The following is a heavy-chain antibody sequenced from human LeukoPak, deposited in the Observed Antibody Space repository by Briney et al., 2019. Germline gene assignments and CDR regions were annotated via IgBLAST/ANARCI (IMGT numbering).Heavy chain of an antibody. CDR3: ARGAIVVVVAAHVDY. Sequence: ASVKVSCKASGYTFTSYYMHWVRQAPGQGLEWMGIINPSGGSTSYAQKFQGRVTMTRDTSTSTVYMELRSLRSEDTAVYYCARGAIVVVVAAHVDYWGQGTLVTVSS. J-gene: IGHJ4*02. V-gene: IGHV1-46*01. CDR2: INPSGGST. D-gene: IGHD2-15*01. CDR1: GYTFTSYY.